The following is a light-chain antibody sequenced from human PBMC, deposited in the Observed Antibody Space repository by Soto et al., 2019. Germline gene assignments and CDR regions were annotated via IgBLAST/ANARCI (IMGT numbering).Light chain of an antibody. Sequence: EIVLTQSPGTLSLSPGERATLSCRASQSVSSSYLGWYQQKPGQAPRLLIYGAYSRATGIPARFSGSGSGIEFTLTIIRLEPEDYSVYYCQRYGSSPLYSFGQGTKLEIK. CDR3: QRYGSSPLYS. J-gene: IGKJ2*01. CDR2: GAY. CDR1: QSVSSSY. V-gene: IGKV3-20*01.